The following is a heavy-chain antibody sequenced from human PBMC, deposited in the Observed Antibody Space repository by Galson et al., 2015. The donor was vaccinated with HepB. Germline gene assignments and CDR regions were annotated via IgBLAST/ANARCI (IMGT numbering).Heavy chain of an antibody. V-gene: IGHV3-23*01. CDR1: GFTFSSYT. CDR3: AKTDSIYIRRPSDL. CDR2: IKGGGDT. Sequence: SLRLSCAASGFTFSSYTMGWVRQAPGKGLEWVSGIKGGGDTYYADSVKGRFSISRDNSKNTLYLQMNSLRAEDTAVYHCAKTDSIYIRRPSDLWGQGTMVTVSS. J-gene: IGHJ3*01. D-gene: IGHD3-22*01.